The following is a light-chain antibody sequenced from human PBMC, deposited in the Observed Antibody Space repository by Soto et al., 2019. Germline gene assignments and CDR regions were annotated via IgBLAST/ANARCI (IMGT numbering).Light chain of an antibody. CDR2: SNN. CDR1: SSNIGSNT. Sequence: QSVLTQPPSASGTPGQRVTISCSGRSSNIGSNTVNWYQQLPGTAPKLLIYSNNQRPSGVPDRFSGSKSGTSASLAISGLQTEDEADYYCAAWDHSLNGGVFGGGTKLTVL. V-gene: IGLV1-44*01. J-gene: IGLJ3*02. CDR3: AAWDHSLNGGV.